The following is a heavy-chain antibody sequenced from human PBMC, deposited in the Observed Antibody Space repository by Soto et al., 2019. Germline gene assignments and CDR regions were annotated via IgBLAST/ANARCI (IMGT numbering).Heavy chain of an antibody. V-gene: IGHV3-23*01. CDR3: AKADTGDCRRDCSSGYFAY. J-gene: IGHJ4*02. D-gene: IGHD7-27*01. CDR1: GFTFSSYA. Sequence: EVQLLESGGGLVQPGGSLRLSCAASGFTFSSYAMSWVRQAPGKGLEWVSGIKGGGDSTYFADSVRGRFTISRDNSNNTLFLQMNSLRAEDTAVYYCAKADTGDCRRDCSSGYFAYWGQGVLVTVSS. CDR2: IKGGGDST.